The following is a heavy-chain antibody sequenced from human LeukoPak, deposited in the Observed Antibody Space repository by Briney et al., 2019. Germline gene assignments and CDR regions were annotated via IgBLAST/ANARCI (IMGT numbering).Heavy chain of an antibody. Sequence: PGGSLRLSCAASGFTFSTYGMHWVRQAPGKGLEWVAIVSYDGSDKDYADSVKGRFTISRDNSKNTLYLQMNSLRAEGTAVYCCARGPERTGVGTRYYYDMDVWGQGTTVTVSS. D-gene: IGHD2-8*01. CDR1: GFTFSTYG. J-gene: IGHJ6*02. CDR2: VSYDGSDK. CDR3: ARGPERTGVGTRYYYDMDV. V-gene: IGHV3-30*02.